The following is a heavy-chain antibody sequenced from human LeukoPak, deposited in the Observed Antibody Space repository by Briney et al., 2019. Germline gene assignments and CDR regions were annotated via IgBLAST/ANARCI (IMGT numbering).Heavy chain of an antibody. V-gene: IGHV4-34*01. D-gene: IGHD2-15*01. J-gene: IGHJ5*02. CDR3: ARAPNCSGGSCSVDWFDP. Sequence: SETLSLTCAVYGGSFSGYYWSWIRQPPGKGLEWIGEINHSGSTNHNPSLKSRVTISVDTSKNQFSLKLSSVTAADTAVYYCARAPNCSGGSCSVDWFDPWGQGTLVTVSS. CDR1: GGSFSGYY. CDR2: INHSGST.